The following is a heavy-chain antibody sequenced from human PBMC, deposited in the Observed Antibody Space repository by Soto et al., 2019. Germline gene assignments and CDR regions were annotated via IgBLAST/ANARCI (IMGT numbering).Heavy chain of an antibody. J-gene: IGHJ6*02. CDR2: TYYRSRWYS. D-gene: IGHD2-15*01. CDR1: GDSVSSSSVA. Sequence: WRTLSLTCVISGDSVSSSSVAWNWVRQSPSRGLEWLGRTYYRSRWYSDFAVSVRGRIVINADTSKNQFSLQLNSVTPEDTAVYFCARSEEDSDYYYHGLDVWGQGTTVTVSS. V-gene: IGHV6-1*01. CDR3: ARSEEDSDYYYHGLDV.